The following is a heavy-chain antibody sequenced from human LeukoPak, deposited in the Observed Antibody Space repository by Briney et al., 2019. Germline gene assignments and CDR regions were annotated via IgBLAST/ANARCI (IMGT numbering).Heavy chain of an antibody. CDR1: GGSISSSSYY. J-gene: IGHJ4*02. D-gene: IGHD1-26*01. CDR2: IYYSGST. Sequence: TSQTLSLTCTVSGGSISSSSYYWGWLRQPPGKGLHWVGSIYYSGSTYYNPSLKSRVTISVDTSKNQFSLKLSSVTAADTAVYYCARHVGVGATLFDYWGQGTLVTVSS. CDR3: ARHVGVGATLFDY. V-gene: IGHV4-39*01.